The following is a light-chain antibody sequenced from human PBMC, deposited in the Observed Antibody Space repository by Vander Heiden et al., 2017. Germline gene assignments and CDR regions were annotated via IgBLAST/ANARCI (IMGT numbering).Light chain of an antibody. Sequence: DIQITQSPSSLSASVGDRVTITCRASQSVDNYLNWYQQKPGRAPKLLIYTVSSLHSGVPSRFSGSGSGTDFTLTISSLQPEDFATYYCQQSHSNPPTCGGGTKVEIK. CDR2: TVS. CDR3: QQSHSNPPT. J-gene: IGKJ4*01. CDR1: QSVDNY. V-gene: IGKV1-39*01.